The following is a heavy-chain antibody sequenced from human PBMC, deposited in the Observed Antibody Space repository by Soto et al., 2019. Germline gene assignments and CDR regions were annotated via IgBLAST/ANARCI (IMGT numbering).Heavy chain of an antibody. CDR3: ARHVRMGMVVRGVIYYYYGMDV. D-gene: IGHD3-10*01. CDR1: GGSISSSSYY. J-gene: IGHJ6*02. CDR2: IYYSGST. Sequence: SETLSLTCTVSGGSISSSSYYWCWIRQPPGKGLEWIGSIYYSGSTYYNPSLKSRVTISVDTSKNQFSLKLSSVTAADTAVYYCARHVRMGMVVRGVIYYYYGMDVWGQGTTVTVSS. V-gene: IGHV4-39*01.